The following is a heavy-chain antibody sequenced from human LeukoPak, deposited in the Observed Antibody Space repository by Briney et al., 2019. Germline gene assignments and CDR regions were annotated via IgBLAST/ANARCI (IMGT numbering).Heavy chain of an antibody. CDR1: GGSISAYY. D-gene: IGHD2/OR15-2a*01. CDR3: ARDYFRKGNAFDI. CDR2: IYPSGST. Sequence: SETLSLTCKVSGGSISAYYWAWIRQPAGKGLEWIGRIYPSGSTNYNPSLKSRVTMSIDTSTNQFSLNLNSVTAADTAVYYCARDYFRKGNAFDIWGQGTMVTISS. V-gene: IGHV4-4*07. J-gene: IGHJ3*02.